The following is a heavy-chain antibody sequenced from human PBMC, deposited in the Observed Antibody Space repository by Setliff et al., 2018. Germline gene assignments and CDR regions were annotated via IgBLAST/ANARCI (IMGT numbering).Heavy chain of an antibody. D-gene: IGHD2-8*02. CDR2: INHSGST. CDR1: GGSFSGYY. V-gene: IGHV4-34*01. CDR3: TVYNTGSSKDHY. J-gene: IGHJ4*02. Sequence: LSLTCAVYGGSFSGYYRSWIRQPPGKGLEWIGEINHSGSTNYNPSLKSRVTISVDTSKNQFSLKLSSVTAADTALYYCTVYNTGSSKDHYWGQGTPVTVSS.